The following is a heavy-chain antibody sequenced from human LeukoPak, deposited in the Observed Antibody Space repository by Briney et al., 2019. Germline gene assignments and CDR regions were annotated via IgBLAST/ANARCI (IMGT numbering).Heavy chain of an antibody. CDR2: INPNSGGT. J-gene: IGHJ5*02. D-gene: IGHD2-2*01. Sequence: ASVKVSCKASGYTFTGYYMHWVRQASGQGLEWMGWINPNSGGTNYAQKFQGRVTMTRDTSISTAYMELSRLRSDDTAVYYCARGLTRAAIRSALWWFDPWGQGTLVTVSS. CDR3: ARGLTRAAIRSALWWFDP. V-gene: IGHV1-2*02. CDR1: GYTFTGYY.